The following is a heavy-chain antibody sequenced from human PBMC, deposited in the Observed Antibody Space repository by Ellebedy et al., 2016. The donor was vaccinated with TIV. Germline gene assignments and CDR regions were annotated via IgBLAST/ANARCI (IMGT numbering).Heavy chain of an antibody. CDR3: TRDMVQGMVARYLWFDY. CDR1: GYAFASYG. J-gene: IGHJ4*02. V-gene: IGHV1-18*01. D-gene: IGHD5-12*01. Sequence: ASVKVSCKASGYAFASYGISWVRQAPGQGLEWMGWISAYTGDTKYAQRFQGRGTMTTDTSTSTAYMELRSLRSDDTAVYYCTRDMVQGMVARYLWFDYWGQGTLVTVSS. CDR2: ISAYTGDT.